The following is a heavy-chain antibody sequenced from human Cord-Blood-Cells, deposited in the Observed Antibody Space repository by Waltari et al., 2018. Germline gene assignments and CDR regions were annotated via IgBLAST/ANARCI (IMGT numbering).Heavy chain of an antibody. CDR1: GFTFRSYS. V-gene: IGHV3-21*01. CDR2: ISSSSSYI. D-gene: IGHD3-22*01. Sequence: EVQLVESGGGLVKPGGSLRLSCAASGFTFRSYSMNWVRQAPGKGLEWVSSISSSSSYIYYADSVKGRFTISRDNAKNSLYLQMNSLRAEDTAVYYCARVNGDYYAFDIWGQGTMVTVSS. J-gene: IGHJ3*02. CDR3: ARVNGDYYAFDI.